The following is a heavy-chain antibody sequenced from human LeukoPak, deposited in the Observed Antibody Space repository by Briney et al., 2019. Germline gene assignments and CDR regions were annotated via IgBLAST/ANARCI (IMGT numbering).Heavy chain of an antibody. V-gene: IGHV4-34*01. Sequence: KPSETLSLTCAVYGGSFSGYYWSWIRQPPGKGLEWIGEIKHSGSTNYNPSLKSRVTISVDTSKNQFSLKLSSVTAADTAVYYCASLRLGYCSSTSCYDAFDIWGQGTMVTVSS. D-gene: IGHD2-2*01. CDR3: ASLRLGYCSSTSCYDAFDI. CDR1: GGSFSGYY. J-gene: IGHJ3*02. CDR2: IKHSGST.